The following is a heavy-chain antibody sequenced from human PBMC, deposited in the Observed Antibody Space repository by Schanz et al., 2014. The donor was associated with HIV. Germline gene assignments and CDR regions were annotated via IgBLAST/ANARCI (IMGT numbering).Heavy chain of an antibody. J-gene: IGHJ5*02. CDR3: ARDLRVVPAASDNWFDP. V-gene: IGHV1-8*01. D-gene: IGHD2-2*01. CDR1: GSTFPDLD. CDR2: INPKSGNT. Sequence: QVRLAQSGAEVKRPGASVTVSCMAVGSTFPDLDINWVRQAAGQGLEWMAWINPKSGNTGYARKFQGRVTMTTDTSTSTAYMELRNLRSDDTAVYYCARDLRVVPAASDNWFDPWGQGTLVAVSS.